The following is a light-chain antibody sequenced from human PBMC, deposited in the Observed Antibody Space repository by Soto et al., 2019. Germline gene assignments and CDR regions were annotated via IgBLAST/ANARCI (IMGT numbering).Light chain of an antibody. CDR3: SSYAGSYRV. Sequence: QLVLTQPPSASGSLGQSVTISCTGTSSDIGGYNYVSWYQQHPGKAPKLIIYEVSKRPSGVPDRFSGSKSGNTASLTVSGLQAEDEGDYYCSSYAGSYRVFGTGTKLTVL. J-gene: IGLJ1*01. CDR2: EVS. V-gene: IGLV2-8*01. CDR1: SSDIGGYNY.